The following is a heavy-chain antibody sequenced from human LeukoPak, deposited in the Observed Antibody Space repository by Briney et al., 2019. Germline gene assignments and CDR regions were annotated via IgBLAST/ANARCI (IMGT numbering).Heavy chain of an antibody. D-gene: IGHD5-24*01. J-gene: IGHJ4*02. CDR1: GGSFSGYY. V-gene: IGHV4-34*01. Sequence: PSETLSLTCAVYGGSFSGYYWSWIRQPSGKGLEWIGEINHSGSTNYNPSLKSRVTISVDTSKNQFSLKLSSVTAADTAVYYCATSRDGYNYNFDYWGQGTLVTVSS. CDR2: INHSGST. CDR3: ATSRDGYNYNFDY.